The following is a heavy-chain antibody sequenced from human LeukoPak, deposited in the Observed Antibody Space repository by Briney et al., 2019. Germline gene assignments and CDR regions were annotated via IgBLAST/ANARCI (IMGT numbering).Heavy chain of an antibody. CDR2: VSAYNGNQ. J-gene: IGHJ4*02. Sequence: ASVKVSCKASGYTFTRYGIRWVGQAAGQGLEWMGWVSAYNGNQNYAQKLQGRVTMTTDTSTSTAYMELRSLRSDDTAVYYCARRVGSSSSGYFDYWGQGTLVTVSS. CDR3: ARRVGSSSSGYFDY. CDR1: GYTFTRYG. V-gene: IGHV1-18*01. D-gene: IGHD6-6*01.